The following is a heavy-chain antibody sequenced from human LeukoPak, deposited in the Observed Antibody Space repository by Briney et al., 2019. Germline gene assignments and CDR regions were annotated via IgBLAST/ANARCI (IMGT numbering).Heavy chain of an antibody. D-gene: IGHD1-1*01. Sequence: GASVKVSCKASGYTFTSYGFSWVRQAPGQGLDWMGWINAYNGNTNYAQKLQGRVTMTTDTSTSTAYMELRSLRFDDTAVYYCARRQGTTLSFDYWGQGTLVTVSS. V-gene: IGHV1-18*01. CDR3: ARRQGTTLSFDY. J-gene: IGHJ4*02. CDR1: GYTFTSYG. CDR2: INAYNGNT.